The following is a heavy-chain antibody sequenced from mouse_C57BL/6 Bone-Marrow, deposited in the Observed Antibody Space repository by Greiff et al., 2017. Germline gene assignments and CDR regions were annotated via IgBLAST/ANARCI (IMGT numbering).Heavy chain of an antibody. CDR3: AIDDYGIWYFDV. V-gene: IGHV1-74*01. D-gene: IGHD2-4*01. CDR1: GYTFTSYW. CDR2: IHPSDSDT. Sequence: QVQLQQPGAELVKPGASVKVSCKASGYTFTSYWMHWVKQRPGQGLELIGRIHPSDSDTNYNQKFKGKATLTVDKSSSTAYMQLSSLTSEDSAVYYCAIDDYGIWYFDVWGTGTTVTVSS. J-gene: IGHJ1*03.